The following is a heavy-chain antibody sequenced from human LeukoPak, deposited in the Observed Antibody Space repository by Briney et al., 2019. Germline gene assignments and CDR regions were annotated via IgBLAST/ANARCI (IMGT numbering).Heavy chain of an antibody. CDR1: GFTFSSYG. V-gene: IGHV3-30*02. CDR3: AKETYYDFWSGINPHYYYYMDV. D-gene: IGHD3-3*01. CDR2: IRYDGSNK. Sequence: PGGSLRLSCAASGFTFSSYGMHWVRQAPGKGLEWVAFIRYDGSNKYYADSVKGRFTISRDNSKNTLYLQMNSLRAEDTAVYYCAKETYYDFWSGINPHYYYYMDVWGKGTTVTVSS. J-gene: IGHJ6*03.